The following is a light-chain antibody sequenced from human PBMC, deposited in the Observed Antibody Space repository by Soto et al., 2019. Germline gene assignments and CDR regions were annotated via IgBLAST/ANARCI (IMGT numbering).Light chain of an antibody. CDR1: QSVTSNF. CDR2: GAS. Sequence: ENVLTQSPGTLSLSPGERATLSCRASQSVTSNFLAWYQQKPGQAPRLLIYGASNRAAGVPDRFSGSGSGTDFTRTITVLEPEYYAVYYCQQYGRSPLLYTLGQGTKL. V-gene: IGKV3-20*01. CDR3: QQYGRSPLLYT. J-gene: IGKJ2*01.